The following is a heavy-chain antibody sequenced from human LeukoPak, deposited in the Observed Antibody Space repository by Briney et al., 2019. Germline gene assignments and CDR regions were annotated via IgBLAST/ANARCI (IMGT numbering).Heavy chain of an antibody. CDR1: GGSIRSYY. CDR2: IYYSGST. Sequence: SETLSLTCTVSGGSIRSYYWSWIRQPPGKGLEWIGYIYYSGSTNYNPSLKSRVTISVDTSKNQFSLKLSSVTAADTAVYYCARKMFGVDAFDIWGQGTMVTVSS. V-gene: IGHV4-59*01. CDR3: ARKMFGVDAFDI. D-gene: IGHD3-10*02. J-gene: IGHJ3*02.